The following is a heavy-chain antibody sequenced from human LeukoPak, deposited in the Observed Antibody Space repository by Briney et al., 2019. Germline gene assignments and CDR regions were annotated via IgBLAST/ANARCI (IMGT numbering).Heavy chain of an antibody. J-gene: IGHJ4*02. CDR1: GFTFDDYA. Sequence: GRSLRLSCAASGFTFDDYAMHWVRQAPGEGVEWVSGISWNSGSIGYADSVKGRFTISRDNAKNSLYLQMNSLRAEDTALYYCAKEIDILTGEYYFDYWGQGTLVTVSS. CDR3: AKEIDILTGEYYFDY. CDR2: ISWNSGSI. D-gene: IGHD3-9*01. V-gene: IGHV3-9*01.